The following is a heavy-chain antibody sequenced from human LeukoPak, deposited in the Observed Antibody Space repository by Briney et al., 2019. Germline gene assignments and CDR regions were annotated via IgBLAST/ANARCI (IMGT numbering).Heavy chain of an antibody. D-gene: IGHD3-22*01. V-gene: IGHV4-30-4*01. J-gene: IGHJ4*02. Sequence: SETLSFTCTVSGGSISSGDYYWSWIRQPPGKGLEWIGYIYYSGSTYYNPSLKSRVSISVDTSKNQFSLKLSSVTAADTAVYYCARGHYYDSSGYYYPSYYFDYWGQGTLVTVSS. CDR3: ARGHYYDSSGYYYPSYYFDY. CDR1: GGSISSGDYY. CDR2: IYYSGST.